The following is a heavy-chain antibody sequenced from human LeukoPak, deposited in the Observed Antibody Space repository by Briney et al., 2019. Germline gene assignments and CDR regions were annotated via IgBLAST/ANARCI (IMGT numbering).Heavy chain of an antibody. J-gene: IGHJ2*01. CDR2: INPNSGGT. V-gene: IGHV1-2*06. D-gene: IGHD3-10*01. CDR1: EYAFTVYY. Sequence: ASVKVSCKASEYAFTVYYMHCVQQAPGQGLDSLGRINPNSGGTNYAQKFQGRVTMTRDTSISTAYMELSRLRSDHTAVYHCARGVVTYYPAGYFDLWGRGTLVTVSS. CDR3: ARGVVTYYPAGYFDL.